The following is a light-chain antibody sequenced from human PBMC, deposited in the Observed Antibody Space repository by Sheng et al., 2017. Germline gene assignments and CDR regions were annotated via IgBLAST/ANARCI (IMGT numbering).Light chain of an antibody. J-gene: IGLJ3*02. CDR3: SVWDDNMSGPV. CDR2: SDD. V-gene: IGLV1-44*01. CDR1: GQRRKFIL. Sequence: LTQPPSASGDPRAEGHHVLFWNQGQRRKFILLVGTSNSQEPAPKLLVYSDDQRPSGVPDRFSGSKSGTSASLAVSGLQSEDEATYYCSVWDDNMSGPVFGGGTKLTVL.